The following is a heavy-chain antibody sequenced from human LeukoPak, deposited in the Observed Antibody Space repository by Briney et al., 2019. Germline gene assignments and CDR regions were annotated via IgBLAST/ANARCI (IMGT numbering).Heavy chain of an antibody. CDR1: GGSISSSSYY. V-gene: IGHV4-39*01. D-gene: IGHD5-12*01. Sequence: SETLSLTCTVAGGSISSSSYYWGWIRQPPGTGLEWIGSIYYSGSTYYNPSLKSRVTISVDTSKNQFSLKLSSVTAADTAVYYCARTDIVATIPLDYSGQGTLVTVSS. J-gene: IGHJ4*02. CDR3: ARTDIVATIPLDY. CDR2: IYYSGST.